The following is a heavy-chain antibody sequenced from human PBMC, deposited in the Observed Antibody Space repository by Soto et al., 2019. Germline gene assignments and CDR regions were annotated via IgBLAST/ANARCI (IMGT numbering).Heavy chain of an antibody. CDR1: GFTFSSYS. D-gene: IGHD2-2*02. CDR2: ISSSSSYI. J-gene: IGHJ5*02. Sequence: GGSLRLSCAASGFTFSSYSMNWVRQAPGKGLEWVSSISSSSSYIYYADSVKGRFTISRDNAKNSLYLQMNSLRAEDTAVYYCARDPVPAAIHSYNWFDPWGQGNLVTAPQ. V-gene: IGHV3-21*01. CDR3: ARDPVPAAIHSYNWFDP.